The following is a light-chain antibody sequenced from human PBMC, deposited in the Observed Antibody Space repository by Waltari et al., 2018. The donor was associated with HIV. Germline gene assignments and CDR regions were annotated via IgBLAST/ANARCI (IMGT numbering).Light chain of an antibody. V-gene: IGLV2-14*01. J-gene: IGLJ3*02. CDR3: SSYTTSYTWV. CDR1: SSDIGEYNS. Sequence: QSALTQPASVSGSPGQSITISCTGTSSDIGEYNSVSWFQHHPTKAPKHIIFYGNYRPSGVSNRFSGSKSGNTASLTISGLQAEDEADYYCSSYTTSYTWVFGGGTKLTVL. CDR2: YGN.